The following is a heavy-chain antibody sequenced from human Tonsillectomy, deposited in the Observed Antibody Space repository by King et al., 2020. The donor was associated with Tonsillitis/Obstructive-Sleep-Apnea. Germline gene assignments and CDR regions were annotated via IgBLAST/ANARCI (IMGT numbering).Heavy chain of an antibody. V-gene: IGHV5-51*01. D-gene: IGHD3-22*01. CDR2: IYPGDSDT. CDR1: GYSFTSYW. CDR3: ASHEDTSGYYGAFDI. Sequence: QLVQSGAEVKKPGESLKISCKGSGYSFTSYWIGWVRQMPGKGLEWMGIIYPGDSDTRYSPSFQGQVTISADKSISTAYLQGSSLKASDTAMYYCASHEDTSGYYGAFDIWGQGTMVTVSS. J-gene: IGHJ3*02.